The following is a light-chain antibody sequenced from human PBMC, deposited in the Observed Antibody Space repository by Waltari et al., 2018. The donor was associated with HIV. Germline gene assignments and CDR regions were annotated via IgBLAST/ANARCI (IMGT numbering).Light chain of an antibody. V-gene: IGLV2-14*01. J-gene: IGLJ3*02. Sequence: QSALTQPASASGSPGPSLTISCTGTSSAVGWSNYVSWYQTYPGKAPKFMIYEVRHLPSGVANRFSGSNSGNTSSLTISRLQAEDEADYYCSSYTNSSTWVFGGGTKVTVL. CDR1: SSAVGWSNY. CDR3: SSYTNSSTWV. CDR2: EVR.